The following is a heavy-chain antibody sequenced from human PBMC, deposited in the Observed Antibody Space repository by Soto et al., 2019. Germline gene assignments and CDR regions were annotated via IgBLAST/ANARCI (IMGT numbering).Heavy chain of an antibody. Sequence: GGSLRLSCAASGFSFSNYWMHWVRQAPGKGLVWVSRIKGDGSETNYADSVKGRFTISRDNAKNTLYLQMNSLRAEDTAVYYCAKDLHIAATDYWGQGTLVTVSS. CDR2: IKGDGSET. CDR3: AKDLHIAATDY. J-gene: IGHJ4*02. D-gene: IGHD6-13*01. CDR1: GFSFSNYW. V-gene: IGHV3-74*01.